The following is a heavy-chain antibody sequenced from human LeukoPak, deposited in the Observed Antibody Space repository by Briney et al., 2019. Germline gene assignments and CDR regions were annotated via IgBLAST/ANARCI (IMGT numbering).Heavy chain of an antibody. CDR2: IDVYNGNT. V-gene: IGHV1-18*01. CDR1: GYTFTTYG. Sequence: ASVKVSCKASGYTFTTYGVTWVRQAPGQGLEWMGWIDVYNGNTRSAQKLQGRVTMTTDTSTRTAHMELRSLRSDDTAVYYCARGKGPNQSKYGNMARYYRDVWGEGTTVTVSS. CDR3: ARGKGPNQSKYGNMARYYRDV. D-gene: IGHD2/OR15-2a*01. J-gene: IGHJ6*03.